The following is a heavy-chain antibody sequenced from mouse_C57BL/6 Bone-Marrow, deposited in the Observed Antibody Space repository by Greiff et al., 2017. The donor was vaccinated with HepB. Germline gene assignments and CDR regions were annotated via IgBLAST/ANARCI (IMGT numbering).Heavy chain of an antibody. CDR3: ARGMVRKAMDY. CDR2: IYPGSGST. J-gene: IGHJ4*01. D-gene: IGHD2-1*01. Sequence: QVQLQQPGAELVKPGASVKMSCKASGNTFTSYWITWVKQRPGQGLEWIGDIYPGSGSTNYNEKFKSKATLTVDTSSSTAYMQLSSLTSEDSAVYYCARGMVRKAMDYWGQGTSVTVSS. CDR1: GNTFTSYW. V-gene: IGHV1-55*01.